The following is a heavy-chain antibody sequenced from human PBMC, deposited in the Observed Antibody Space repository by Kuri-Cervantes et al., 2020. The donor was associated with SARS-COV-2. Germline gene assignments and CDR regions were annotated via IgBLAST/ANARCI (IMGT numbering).Heavy chain of an antibody. Sequence: ASVKVSCKASGYTFTSYGISWFRQAPGQGLEWMGWISTFNANTNYAQKFQGRVTMTTDTSTTTAYMELRSLRSDDTAVYYCARDQLSFTIFGVVITYFDYWGQGTLVTVSS. D-gene: IGHD3-3*01. CDR2: ISTFNANT. J-gene: IGHJ4*02. V-gene: IGHV1-18*01. CDR3: ARDQLSFTIFGVVITYFDY. CDR1: GYTFTSYG.